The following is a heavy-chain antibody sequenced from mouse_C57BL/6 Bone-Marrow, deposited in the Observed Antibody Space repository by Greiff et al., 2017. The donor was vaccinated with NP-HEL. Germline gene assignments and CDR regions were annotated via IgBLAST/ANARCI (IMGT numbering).Heavy chain of an antibody. Sequence: EVQLQQSGTVLARPGASVKMSCKTSGYRFTSYWMHWVKQRPGQGLEWIGAIYPGNSDTSYNQKFKGKAKLTAVTSASTAYMELSSLTNEDSAVYYCTNWDRAYWGQGTLVTVSA. CDR3: TNWDRAY. CDR1: GYRFTSYW. V-gene: IGHV1-5*01. J-gene: IGHJ3*01. D-gene: IGHD4-1*01. CDR2: IYPGNSDT.